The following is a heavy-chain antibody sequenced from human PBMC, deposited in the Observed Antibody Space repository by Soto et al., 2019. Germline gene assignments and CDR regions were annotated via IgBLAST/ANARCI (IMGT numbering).Heavy chain of an antibody. Sequence: SETLSLTCTVSGGSISSYYWSWIRQPPGKGLEWIGYIYYSGSTNYNPSLKSRVTISVDTSKNQFSLKLSSVTAADTAVYYCARLADFWSGYYKHDAFDIWGQGTMVTVSS. D-gene: IGHD3-3*01. V-gene: IGHV4-59*08. CDR3: ARLADFWSGYYKHDAFDI. CDR2: IYYSGST. CDR1: GGSISSYY. J-gene: IGHJ3*02.